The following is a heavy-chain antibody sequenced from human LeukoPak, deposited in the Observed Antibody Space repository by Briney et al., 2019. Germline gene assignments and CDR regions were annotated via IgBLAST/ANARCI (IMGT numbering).Heavy chain of an antibody. CDR1: GGSISSYY. CDR2: IYYSGNT. CDR3: AKDLPAAYFDY. J-gene: IGHJ4*02. V-gene: IGHV4-59*01. D-gene: IGHD2-2*01. Sequence: PSETLSLTCTVSGGSISSYYWSWIRQPPGKGLEWIGYIYYSGNTNYNPFLKSRVTISVDTSKNQFSLKLSSVTAADTAVYYCAKDLPAAYFDYWGQGTLVTVSS.